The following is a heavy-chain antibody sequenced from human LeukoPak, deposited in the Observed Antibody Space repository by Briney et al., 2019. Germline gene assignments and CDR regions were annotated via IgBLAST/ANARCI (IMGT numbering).Heavy chain of an antibody. CDR2: IKEDGSKK. D-gene: IGHD6-19*01. CDR3: ARGYAGYSSGWSAIDAFDI. V-gene: IGHV3-7*01. Sequence: PGGSLRLSCAASGFTFSRYWMTWVRQAPGKGLEWVANIKEDGSKKNYVDSVKGRFTISRDNAKNSLYLQMNSLRAEDTAVYYCARGYAGYSSGWSAIDAFDIWGQGTMVTVSS. J-gene: IGHJ3*02. CDR1: GFTFSRYW.